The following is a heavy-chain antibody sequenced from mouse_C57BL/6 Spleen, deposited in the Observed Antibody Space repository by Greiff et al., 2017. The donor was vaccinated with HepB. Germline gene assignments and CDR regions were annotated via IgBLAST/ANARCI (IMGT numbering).Heavy chain of an antibody. D-gene: IGHD2-4*01. CDR2: IRSKSNNYAT. V-gene: IGHV10-1*01. Sequence: EVQLQESGGGLVQPKGSLKLSCAASGFSFNTYAMNWVRQAPGKGLEWVARIRSKSNNYATYYADSVKDRFTISRDDSESMLYLQMNNLKTEDTAMYYCVRGNYDYDGFAYWGQGTLVTVSA. CDR1: GFSFNTYA. CDR3: VRGNYDYDGFAY. J-gene: IGHJ3*01.